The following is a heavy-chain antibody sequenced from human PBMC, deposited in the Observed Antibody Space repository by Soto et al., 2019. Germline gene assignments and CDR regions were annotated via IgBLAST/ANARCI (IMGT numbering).Heavy chain of an antibody. CDR1: GGTFSSYT. CDR3: ASMERGYSGYDLGYYYFGMDV. Sequence: QVQLVQSGAEVKKPGSSVKVSCKASGGTFSSYTISWVRQARGQGLEWMGRIIPIIDITNYAQKIQGRVTITADKSTDTAYMELSSLKSEDTAVYFCASMERGYSGYDLGYYYFGMDVWGQGTTVTVSS. D-gene: IGHD5-12*01. CDR2: IIPIIDIT. V-gene: IGHV1-69*02. J-gene: IGHJ6*02.